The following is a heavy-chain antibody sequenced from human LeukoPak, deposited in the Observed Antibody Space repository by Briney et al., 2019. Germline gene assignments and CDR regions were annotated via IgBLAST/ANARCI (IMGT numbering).Heavy chain of an antibody. CDR2: INPNSGGT. D-gene: IGHD3-3*01. CDR3: ARLESTKYYDFWSGYERGLTDY. V-gene: IGHV1-2*02. J-gene: IGHJ4*02. Sequence: GASVKVSCKASGYTFTGYYMHWVRQAPGQGLEWMGWINPNSGGTNYAQKFQGRVTMTRDTSISTAYMELSRLRSDDTAVYYCARLESTKYYDFWSGYERGLTDYWDQGTLVTVSS. CDR1: GYTFTGYY.